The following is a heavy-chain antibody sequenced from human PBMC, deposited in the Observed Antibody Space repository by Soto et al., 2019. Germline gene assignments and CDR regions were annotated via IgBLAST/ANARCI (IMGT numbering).Heavy chain of an antibody. CDR2: ISYDGSNK. V-gene: IGHV3-30*18. D-gene: IGHD4-17*01. Sequence: QVQLVESGGGVVQPGRSLRLSCAASGFTFSNYGMHWVRQAPGKGLEWVAVISYDGSNKYYEDSVKGRFTISRDNSKNTLYRQMNSLRAEDTAIYYCAKDRGNYGDYDYWGQGTLVTVSS. CDR3: AKDRGNYGDYDY. CDR1: GFTFSNYG. J-gene: IGHJ4*02.